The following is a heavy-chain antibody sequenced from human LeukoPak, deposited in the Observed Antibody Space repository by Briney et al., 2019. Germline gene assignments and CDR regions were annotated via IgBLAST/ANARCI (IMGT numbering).Heavy chain of an antibody. CDR3: ARVSQYYDFWSGYLDY. D-gene: IGHD3-3*01. V-gene: IGHV1-69*05. J-gene: IGHJ4*02. CDR1: GVIFSSYA. CDR2: IIPIFGTA. Sequence: RASLKLYCKASGVIFSSYAISWVRQAAGQGLEWMGRIIPIFGTANHAPNFQGRVTITTDESTSTAYVELSSLRSEDTAVYYCARVSQYYDFWSGYLDYWGQGTLVTVSS.